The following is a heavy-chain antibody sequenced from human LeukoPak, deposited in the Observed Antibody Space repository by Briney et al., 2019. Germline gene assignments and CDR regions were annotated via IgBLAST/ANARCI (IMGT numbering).Heavy chain of an antibody. V-gene: IGHV3-66*01. CDR2: IYSCGST. D-gene: IGHD1-26*01. CDR1: GFTVSSNY. J-gene: IGHJ4*02. Sequence: AGGSPRLSCAASGFTVSSNYMSWVRQAPGKGLEWVSVIYSCGSTYYADSVKGRFTISRDNSKNTLYLQMNSLRAEDTAVYYCAKAYYSGSYYYFDYWGQGTLVTVSS. CDR3: AKAYYSGSYYYFDY.